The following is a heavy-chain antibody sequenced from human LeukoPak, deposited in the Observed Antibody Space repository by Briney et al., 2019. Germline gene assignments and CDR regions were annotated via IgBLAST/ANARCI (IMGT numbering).Heavy chain of an antibody. CDR3: ARDPRRFGELLYDY. CDR2: ISAYNGNT. V-gene: IGHV1-18*04. D-gene: IGHD3-10*01. Sequence: GASVTVSCKASGYTFTGYGISWVRQAPGQGLEWMGWISAYNGNTNYAQKLQGRVTMTTDTSTSTAYMELRSLRSDDTAVYYCARDPRRFGELLYDYWGQGTLVTVSS. J-gene: IGHJ4*02. CDR1: GYTFTGYG.